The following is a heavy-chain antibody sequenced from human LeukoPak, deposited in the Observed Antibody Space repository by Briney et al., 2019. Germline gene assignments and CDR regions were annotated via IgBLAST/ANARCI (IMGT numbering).Heavy chain of an antibody. V-gene: IGHV3-23*01. CDR2: ISGSGGST. D-gene: IGHD6-13*01. CDR3: AKPEEQQLVPYYFDY. CDR1: GGSISSYY. Sequence: ETLSLTCTVSGGSISSYYWSWVRQAPGKGLEWVSAISGSGGSTYYADSVKGRFTFSRDNSKNTLYLQMNSLRAEDTAVYYCAKPEEQQLVPYYFDYWGQGTLVTVSS. J-gene: IGHJ4*02.